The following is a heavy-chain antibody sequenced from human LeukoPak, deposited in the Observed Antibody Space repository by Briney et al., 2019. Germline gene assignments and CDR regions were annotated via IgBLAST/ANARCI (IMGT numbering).Heavy chain of an antibody. V-gene: IGHV3-23*01. D-gene: IGHD2-2*01. CDR1: GFTFSSYA. CDR3: AKDVGYCSSTSCYPGEGMDY. Sequence: TGGSLRLSCAASGFTFSSYAMSWVRQAPGKGLEWVSAISGSGGSTYYADSVKGRFTISRDNSKNTLYLQMNSLRAEDTAVYYCAKDVGYCSSTSCYPGEGMDYWGQGTLVTVSS. CDR2: ISGSGGST. J-gene: IGHJ4*02.